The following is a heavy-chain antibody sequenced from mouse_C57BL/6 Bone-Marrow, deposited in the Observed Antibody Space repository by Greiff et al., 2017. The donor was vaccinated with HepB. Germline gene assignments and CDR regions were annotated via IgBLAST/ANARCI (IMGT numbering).Heavy chain of an antibody. Sequence: QVQLQQSGAELVKPGASVKMSCKASGYTFTTYPIEWMKQNHGKSLEWIGNFHPYNDDTKYNEKFKGKATLTVEKSSSTVYLELSRLTSDDSAVYYCAIYYDYYVEGYYAMDYWGQGTSVTVSS. D-gene: IGHD2-4*01. CDR1: GYTFTTYP. CDR3: AIYYDYYVEGYYAMDY. CDR2: FHPYNDDT. V-gene: IGHV1-47*01. J-gene: IGHJ4*01.